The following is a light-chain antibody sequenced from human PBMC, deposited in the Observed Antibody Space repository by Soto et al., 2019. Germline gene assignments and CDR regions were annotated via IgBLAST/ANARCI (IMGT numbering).Light chain of an antibody. CDR2: GAS. Sequence: EIVMTQSQATLYVSPGERATLSCRASQTVNSTLAWYQQKPGQAPRLLLHGASTRAAGTPARFSGSGSGTEFTLTISSLQSEDFAVYYCQQYNDWPPFTVGPGTRVDIK. CDR1: QTVNST. CDR3: QQYNDWPPFT. V-gene: IGKV3-15*01. J-gene: IGKJ3*01.